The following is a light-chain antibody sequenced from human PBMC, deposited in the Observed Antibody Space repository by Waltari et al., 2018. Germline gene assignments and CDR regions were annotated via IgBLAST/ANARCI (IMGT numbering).Light chain of an antibody. J-gene: IGLJ2*01. CDR3: QVWDSSSDHVV. Sequence: SYVLTQPPSVSVAPGQTARITCGGINIGRKGVHWYQQKPGQAPVLVVWDASDRPSGVPARFAGSNAGNPGTLAVSRVAAGDEADYYGQVWDSSSDHVVFGGGTKLTVL. CDR2: DAS. V-gene: IGLV3-21*02. CDR1: NIGRKG.